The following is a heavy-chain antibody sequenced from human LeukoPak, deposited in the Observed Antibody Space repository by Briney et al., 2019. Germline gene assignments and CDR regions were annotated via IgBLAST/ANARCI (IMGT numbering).Heavy chain of an antibody. CDR3: ARLRDYTSGWLGQFEP. V-gene: IGHV4-34*01. CDR2: INQSGTT. CDR1: GGSFSNYY. Sequence: SETLSLTCAVYGGSFSNYYWTWIRQPPGKGLQWLGEINQSGTTNYNPSLKSRMRISIDTSNNQFSLRLTSATAADTAVYYCARLRDYTSGWLGQFEPWGQGTLVIVSS. J-gene: IGHJ5*02. D-gene: IGHD6-19*01.